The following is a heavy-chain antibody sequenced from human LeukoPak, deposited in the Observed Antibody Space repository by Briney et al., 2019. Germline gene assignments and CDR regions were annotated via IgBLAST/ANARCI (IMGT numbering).Heavy chain of an antibody. Sequence: ASVKVSCRTSGYTFTSYGIIWVRQAPGQGLEWMGWISAYNGNRNYAQKLQGRVTMTTDTSTSTAYMELRSLRSDDTAVYYCARGGPGWDSSSWYNYWGQGTLVTVSS. CDR3: ARGGPGWDSSSWYNY. J-gene: IGHJ4*02. CDR2: ISAYNGNR. V-gene: IGHV1-18*01. CDR1: GYTFTSYG. D-gene: IGHD6-13*01.